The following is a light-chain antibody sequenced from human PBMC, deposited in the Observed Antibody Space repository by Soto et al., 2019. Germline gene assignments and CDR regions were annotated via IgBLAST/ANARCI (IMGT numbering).Light chain of an antibody. V-gene: IGLV1-51*01. CDR2: DNN. Sequence: QSALTQPPSVSAAPGQKVTISCSGSSSNIGKNYVSWYQQLPGTAPKLLIYDNNKRPSGIPDRFSGSKSGTSATLDITGLQTGDEADFYCGTWDSSLSVGVFGGGTKLTVL. J-gene: IGLJ2*01. CDR1: SSNIGKNY. CDR3: GTWDSSLSVGV.